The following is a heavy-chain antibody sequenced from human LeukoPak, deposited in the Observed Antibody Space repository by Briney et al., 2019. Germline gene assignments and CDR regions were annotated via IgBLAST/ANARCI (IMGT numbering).Heavy chain of an antibody. CDR2: IYYSGST. D-gene: IGHD2-15*01. J-gene: IGHJ3*02. V-gene: IGHV4-59*01. Sequence: SETLSLTCTVSGGSISSYYWSWIRQPPGKGLEWIGYIYYSGSTNYNPSLKSRVTTSVDTSKNQFSLKLSSVTAADTAVYYCAAGKILDAFDIWGQGTMVTVSS. CDR1: GGSISSYY. CDR3: AAGKILDAFDI.